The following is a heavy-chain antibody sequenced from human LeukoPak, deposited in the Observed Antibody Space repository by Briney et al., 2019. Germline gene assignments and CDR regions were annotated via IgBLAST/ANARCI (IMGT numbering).Heavy chain of an antibody. CDR3: ARTVIAVAANWFDP. J-gene: IGHJ5*02. D-gene: IGHD6-19*01. V-gene: IGHV3-48*02. Sequence: PGGSLRLSCAASGLTFSSYSMNWVRQAPGKGLEWVSYIRSSSSIISYADSVKGRFTISRDKAKNSLYLQMNSLRDEDTAVYYCARTVIAVAANWFDPWGQGTLVTVSS. CDR2: IRSSSSII. CDR1: GLTFSSYS.